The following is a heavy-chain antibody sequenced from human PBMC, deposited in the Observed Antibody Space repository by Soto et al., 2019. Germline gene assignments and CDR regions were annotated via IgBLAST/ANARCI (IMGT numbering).Heavy chain of an antibody. V-gene: IGHV3-48*03. D-gene: IGHD3-22*01. Sequence: GGSLRLSCAASGFAFSFYEMSWVRQAPGKGLEWVSYISTSGSTIYYADSVKGRFTISRDNSKNTLYLQMNSLRAEDTAVYYCAKDRRMIVAFMDVWGQGTTVTVS. CDR2: ISTSGSTI. CDR3: AKDRRMIVAFMDV. CDR1: GFAFSFYE. J-gene: IGHJ6*02.